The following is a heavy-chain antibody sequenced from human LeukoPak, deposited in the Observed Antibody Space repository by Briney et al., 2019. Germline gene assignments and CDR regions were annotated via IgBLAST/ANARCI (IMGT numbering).Heavy chain of an antibody. V-gene: IGHV1-18*01. J-gene: IGHJ4*02. CDR2: ISVYNGNT. Sequence: ASVKVSCKASGYTFTSYAISWVRQAPGQGLEWMGWISVYNGNTNYAQKLQGRVTATTDTSTSTAYMELRSLTSDDTAVYYCARVEEVRGGITSFDYWGQGTLVTVSS. CDR1: GYTFTSYA. CDR3: ARVEEVRGGITSFDY. D-gene: IGHD3-10*01.